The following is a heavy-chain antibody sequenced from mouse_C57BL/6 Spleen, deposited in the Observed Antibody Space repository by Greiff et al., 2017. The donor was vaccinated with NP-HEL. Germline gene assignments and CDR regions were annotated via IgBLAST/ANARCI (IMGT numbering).Heavy chain of an antibody. CDR2: IYPGDGDT. CDR3: ARIGDGYEGFYYFDY. Sequence: QVHVKQSGPELVKPGASVKISCKASGYAFSSSWMNWVKQRPGKGLEWIGRIYPGDGDTNYNGKFKGKATLTADKSSSTAYIQLSSLTSEDSAVYFCARIGDGYEGFYYFDYWGQGTTLTVSS. V-gene: IGHV1-82*01. CDR1: GYAFSSSW. D-gene: IGHD2-2*01. J-gene: IGHJ2*01.